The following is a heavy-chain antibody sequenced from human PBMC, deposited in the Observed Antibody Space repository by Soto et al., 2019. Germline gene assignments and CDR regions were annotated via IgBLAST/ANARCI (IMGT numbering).Heavy chain of an antibody. CDR3: ATYTSPYTSGSFDH. CDR2: ISGSGNTI. Sequence: GGSLRLSCAASGFIFIDYYMSWVRQAPGKGLECLAYISGSGNTIYYADSVQARFTISRDNTKKSLYLQMDGLRAEDTALYYCATYTSPYTSGSFDHWGQGTLVTVSS. D-gene: IGHD3-10*01. CDR1: GFIFIDYY. J-gene: IGHJ4*02. V-gene: IGHV3-11*01.